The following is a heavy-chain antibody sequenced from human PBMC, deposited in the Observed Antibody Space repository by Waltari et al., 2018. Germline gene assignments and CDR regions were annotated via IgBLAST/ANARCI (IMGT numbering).Heavy chain of an antibody. J-gene: IGHJ4*02. CDR2: IYHSGST. CDR3: ARVNYGHVDY. Sequence: QVQLQESGPGLVKPSETLSLTCTVSGYSISSGYYWGWIRQPPGKGLEWIGSIYHSGSTYYNPSLKSRVTISVDTSKNQFSLKLSSVTAADTAVYYCARVNYGHVDYWGQGTLVTVSS. D-gene: IGHD4-17*01. V-gene: IGHV4-38-2*02. CDR1: GYSISSGYY.